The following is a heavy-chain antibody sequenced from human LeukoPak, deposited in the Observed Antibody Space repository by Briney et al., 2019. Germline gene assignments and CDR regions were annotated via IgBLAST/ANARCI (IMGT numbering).Heavy chain of an antibody. J-gene: IGHJ5*02. CDR1: GFTFSSYW. CDR2: IKQDGSEK. Sequence: GGSLRLSCAASGFTFSSYWMSWVRQDPGKGLEWVANIKQDGSEKYYVDSMKGRFTISRDNAKNSLYLQMNSLRAEDTAVYYCARDDCSSISCYHNWFDPWGQGTLVTVSS. V-gene: IGHV3-7*01. D-gene: IGHD2-2*01. CDR3: ARDDCSSISCYHNWFDP.